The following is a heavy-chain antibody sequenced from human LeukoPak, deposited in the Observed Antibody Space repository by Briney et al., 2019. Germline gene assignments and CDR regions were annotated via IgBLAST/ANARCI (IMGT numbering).Heavy chain of an antibody. CDR2: IYHSGTT. J-gene: IGHJ4*02. V-gene: IGHV4-38-2*02. CDR3: ARAREPLLYTYYFDF. D-gene: IGHD2-2*02. CDR1: GYSISSGYF. Sequence: SETLSLTCSVSGYSISSGYFWGWIRQPPEKGLEWIGRIYHSGTTYYDPSLKSRVTISVDTSRNEFSLKLSSVTAADTAVYYCARAREPLLYTYYFDFWGQGALVTVSS.